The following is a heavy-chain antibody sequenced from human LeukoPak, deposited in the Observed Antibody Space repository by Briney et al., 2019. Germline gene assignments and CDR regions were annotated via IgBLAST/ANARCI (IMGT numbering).Heavy chain of an antibody. D-gene: IGHD4-23*01. CDR2: ISSSSSYI. J-gene: IGHJ4*02. CDR1: GITFPSYS. Sequence: GGSLRLSCAASGITFPSYSMNWVRQAPGKGLEWVSSISSSSSYIYYADSVKGRFTISRDNAKNSLYLQMNSLRAEDTAVYYCAREDLRWTDYRGQGTLVTVSS. CDR3: AREDLRWTDY. V-gene: IGHV3-21*01.